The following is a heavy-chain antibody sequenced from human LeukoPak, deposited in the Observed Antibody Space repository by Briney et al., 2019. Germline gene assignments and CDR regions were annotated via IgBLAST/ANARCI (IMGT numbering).Heavy chain of an antibody. CDR2: IYPGDSDT. D-gene: IGHD3-22*01. CDR1: GYSFTSYW. Sequence: GESLKISCKGSGYSFTSYWIGWVRQMPGKGLEWMGIIYPGDSDTRYSPSFQGQVTISANKSISTAYLQWSSLKASDTAMYYCARRVSSGYYYSIPSNWFDPWGQGTLVTVSS. CDR3: ARRVSSGYYYSIPSNWFDP. V-gene: IGHV5-51*01. J-gene: IGHJ5*02.